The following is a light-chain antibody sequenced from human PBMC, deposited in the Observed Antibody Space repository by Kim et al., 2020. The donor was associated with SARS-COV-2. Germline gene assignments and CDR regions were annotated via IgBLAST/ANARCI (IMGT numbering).Light chain of an antibody. CDR3: QQYNNCPPWT. Sequence: EIVMTQSPATLSVSPGERATLSCRASQSVSSNLAWYQQKPGQAPRLLIYDISNRATGIPARFSGSGSGTEFTLTISSLQSEDFAVYFCQQYNNCPPWTFGQGTKVDIK. CDR1: QSVSSN. J-gene: IGKJ1*01. V-gene: IGKV3-15*01. CDR2: DIS.